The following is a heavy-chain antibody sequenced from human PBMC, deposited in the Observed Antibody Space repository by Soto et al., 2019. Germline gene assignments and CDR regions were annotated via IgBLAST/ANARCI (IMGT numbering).Heavy chain of an antibody. CDR2: IIPIFGTA. D-gene: IGHD1-26*01. Sequence: ASVKVSCKASGGTFSSYAISWVRQAPGQGLEWMGGIIPIFGTANYAQKFQGRVTITADESTSTAYMELSSLRSEDTAVYYCAAPRIVGARAYYYYGMDVWGQGTTVTVSS. CDR1: GGTFSSYA. V-gene: IGHV1-69*13. CDR3: AAPRIVGARAYYYYGMDV. J-gene: IGHJ6*02.